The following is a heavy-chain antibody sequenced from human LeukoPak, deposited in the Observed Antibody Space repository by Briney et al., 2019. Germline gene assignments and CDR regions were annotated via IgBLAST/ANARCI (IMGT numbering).Heavy chain of an antibody. CDR2: IYHSGST. V-gene: IGHV4-4*02. J-gene: IGHJ4*02. D-gene: IGHD3-22*01. Sequence: PSGTLSLTCAVSGGSISSSNWWSWVRQPPGKGLEWIGEIYHSGSTNYNPSLKSRVTISVDKSKNQFSLKLSSVTAADTAVYYCARDLEVSNYYDSSGYRYFDYWGQGTLVTVSS. CDR3: ARDLEVSNYYDSSGYRYFDY. CDR1: GGSISSSNW.